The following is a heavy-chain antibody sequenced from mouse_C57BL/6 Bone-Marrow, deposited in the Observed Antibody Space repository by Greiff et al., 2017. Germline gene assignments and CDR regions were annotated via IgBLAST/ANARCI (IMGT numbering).Heavy chain of an antibody. CDR1: GYTFTDYY. CDR3: ARGYYGSSFFAY. D-gene: IGHD1-1*01. CDR2: INPNNGGT. V-gene: IGHV1-26*01. Sequence: EVQLQQSGPELVKPGASVKISCKASGYTFTDYYMNWVKQSHGKSLEWIGDINPNNGGTSYNQKFKGKATLTVDKSSSTSYMELRSLTSEDSAVYDCARGYYGSSFFAYWGQGTLVTVSA. J-gene: IGHJ3*01.